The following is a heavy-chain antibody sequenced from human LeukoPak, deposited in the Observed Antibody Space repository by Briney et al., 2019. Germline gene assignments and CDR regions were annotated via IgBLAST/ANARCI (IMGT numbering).Heavy chain of an antibody. D-gene: IGHD3-10*01. V-gene: IGHV3-33*01. J-gene: IGHJ5*02. CDR2: IWDDGNNK. Sequence: GGSLRLSCAASGFGYSNHGMHWVRQAPGKRLEWVAVIWDDGNNKRYANSVNGRFTISRDNSENTLYLQMNGLTAEDTAMYYCARDSYQDYYGRFDPWGQGTLVIVSS. CDR3: ARDSYQDYYGRFDP. CDR1: GFGYSNHG.